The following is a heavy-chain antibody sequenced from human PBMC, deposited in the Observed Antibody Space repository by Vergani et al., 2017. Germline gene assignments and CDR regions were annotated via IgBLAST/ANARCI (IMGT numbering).Heavy chain of an antibody. Sequence: QVQLVQSGGEVKKPGASVKVSCKASGYSFTNYGISWVRQAPXQGLEWMGWISTYNAYTNYAQNLQGRVTMTTDTSTSTAYMELSSLRSEDTAVYYCARVSTTVVTPSVPLPWYFDLWGRGTLVTVSS. J-gene: IGHJ2*01. CDR1: GYSFTNYG. D-gene: IGHD4-23*01. V-gene: IGHV1-18*04. CDR3: ARVSTTVVTPSVPLPWYFDL. CDR2: ISTYNAYT.